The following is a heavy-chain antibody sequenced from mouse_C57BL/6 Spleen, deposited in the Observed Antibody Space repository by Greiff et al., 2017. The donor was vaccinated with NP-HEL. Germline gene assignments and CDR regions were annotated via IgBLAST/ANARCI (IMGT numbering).Heavy chain of an antibody. J-gene: IGHJ4*01. CDR1: GYAFSSSW. CDR2: IYPGDGDT. V-gene: IGHV1-82*01. CDR3: AKTAQATHYYAMDY. Sequence: QVQLQQSGPELVKPGASVKISCKASGYAFSSSWMNWVKQRPGKGLEWLGRIYPGDGDTNYNGKFKGKATLTADKSSSTAYMQLSSLTSEDSAVYFCAKTAQATHYYAMDYWGQGTSVTVSS. D-gene: IGHD3-2*02.